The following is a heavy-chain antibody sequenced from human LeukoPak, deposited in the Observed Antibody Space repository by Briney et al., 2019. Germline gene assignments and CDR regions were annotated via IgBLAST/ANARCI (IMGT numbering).Heavy chain of an antibody. CDR1: GASIISGGYY. Sequence: PSETLSLTCTVSGASIISGGYYWSWIRQHPGKGLEWIGYIYYTGSTYYNPSLKNRLTISIDTSKSQFSLKLTSVTAADTAVYYCARDPIAYCGADCYSDWGQGTLVTVSS. CDR3: ARDPIAYCGADCYSD. J-gene: IGHJ4*02. D-gene: IGHD2-21*02. V-gene: IGHV4-31*03. CDR2: IYYTGST.